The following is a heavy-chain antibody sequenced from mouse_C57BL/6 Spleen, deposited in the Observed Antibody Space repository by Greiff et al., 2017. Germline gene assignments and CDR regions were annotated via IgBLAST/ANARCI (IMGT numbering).Heavy chain of an antibody. J-gene: IGHJ2*01. CDR2: IYPGSGNT. V-gene: IGHV1-66*01. CDR1: GYSFTSYY. Sequence: QVQLKQSGPELVKPGASVKISCKASGYSFTSYYIHWVKQRPGQGLEWIGWIYPGSGNTKYNEKFKGKATLTADTSSSTAYMQLSSLTSEDSAVYYCARGYYDYDGDYFDYWGQGTTLTVSS. D-gene: IGHD2-4*01. CDR3: ARGYYDYDGDYFDY.